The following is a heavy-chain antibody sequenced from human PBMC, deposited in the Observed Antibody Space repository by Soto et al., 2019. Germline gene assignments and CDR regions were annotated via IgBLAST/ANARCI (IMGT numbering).Heavy chain of an antibody. V-gene: IGHV3-23*01. D-gene: IGHD3-10*01. Sequence: EVQLLESGGGLVQPGGSLRLSCADSGFSFKTYGMTWVRQAPGKGLEGVALIGLSNSDKYYANSVKGRSTISRDNSKNTVYLQMNSLRDADTAVYYCVKGGAYCYNDCTRSYWGRGTLVTVSS. CDR3: VKGGAYCYNDCTRSY. CDR2: IGLSNSDK. CDR1: GFSFKTYG. J-gene: IGHJ4*02.